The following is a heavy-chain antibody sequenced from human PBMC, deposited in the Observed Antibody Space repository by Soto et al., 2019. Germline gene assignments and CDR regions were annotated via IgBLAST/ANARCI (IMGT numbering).Heavy chain of an antibody. V-gene: IGHV3-64*04. Sequence: GGSLRLSCSASGFTFSSYAMHWVRQAPGKGLEYVSAISSNGGNKYYADSVKGRFTISRDNSKNTLYLQMNSLRAEDTAVYYCAKDTISGRYCFDYWGQGTLVTVSS. CDR3: AKDTISGRYCFDY. CDR1: GFTFSSYA. CDR2: ISSNGGNK. D-gene: IGHD1-26*01. J-gene: IGHJ4*02.